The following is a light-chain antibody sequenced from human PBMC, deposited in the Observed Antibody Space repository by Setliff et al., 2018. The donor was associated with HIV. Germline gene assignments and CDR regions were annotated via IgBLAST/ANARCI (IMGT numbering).Light chain of an antibody. Sequence: QSVLAQPRSVSGSPGQSVTISCTGTSSDVGTYKYVSWYQQHPGKAPKLMIYDVTKRPSGVPDRFSGSKSGNTASLTISGLQAEDEADYYCCSYAGSYTYVFGTGTKVTV. CDR1: SSDVGTYKY. V-gene: IGLV2-11*01. J-gene: IGLJ1*01. CDR2: DVT. CDR3: CSYAGSYTYV.